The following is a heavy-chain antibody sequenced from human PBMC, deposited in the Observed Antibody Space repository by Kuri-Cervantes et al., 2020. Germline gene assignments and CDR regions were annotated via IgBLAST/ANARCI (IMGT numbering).Heavy chain of an antibody. CDR1: GFTFSSYS. CDR2: ISSSSSYI. Sequence: GESLKISCAASGFTFSSYSMNWVRQAPGKGLEWVSSISSSSSYIYYADSVKGRFTISRDNAKNSLYLQMNSLRGEDTALYYCAKDRRYGDYEGLDYWGQGTLVTVSS. J-gene: IGHJ4*02. V-gene: IGHV3-21*04. D-gene: IGHD4-17*01. CDR3: AKDRRYGDYEGLDY.